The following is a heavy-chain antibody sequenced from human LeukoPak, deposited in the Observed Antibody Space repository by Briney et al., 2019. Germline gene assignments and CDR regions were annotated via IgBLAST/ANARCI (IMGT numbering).Heavy chain of an antibody. CDR2: ISSSSSYI. CDR1: GFTFSSYS. D-gene: IGHD2-15*01. CDR3: ARDRDTHRGSDY. J-gene: IGHJ4*02. V-gene: IGHV3-21*01. Sequence: PGGSLRLSCAASGFTFSSYSMNWVRQAPGKGLEWVSAISSSSSYIYDADSVKGRFTISRDHAKNSLYLQMNSLRAEDTAVYYCARDRDTHRGSDYWGQGTLVTVSS.